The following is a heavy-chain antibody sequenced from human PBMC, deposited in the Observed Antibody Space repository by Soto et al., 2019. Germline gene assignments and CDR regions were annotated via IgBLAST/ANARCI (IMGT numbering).Heavy chain of an antibody. CDR1: GFTSGSYW. CDR3: VREGRLLGAFDI. D-gene: IGHD3-10*01. Sequence: EVQLVESGGALVQPGGFLRLSCEASGFTSGSYWMAWVRQAPGKGLEWVANIQQDGRERHYGDSVKGRFTISRDNAKNSLYLEMNSLRAEDTVFYYCVREGRLLGAFDIWGQGTMVTVSS. CDR2: IQQDGRER. J-gene: IGHJ3*02. V-gene: IGHV3-7*03.